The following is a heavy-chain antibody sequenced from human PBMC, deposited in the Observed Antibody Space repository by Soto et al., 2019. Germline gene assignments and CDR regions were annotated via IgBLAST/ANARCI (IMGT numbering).Heavy chain of an antibody. V-gene: IGHV4-34*01. CDR3: ATHCSSTSCYYTFES. Sequence: SQTLSHPCPFYHGSFRSYYWRWILKPPGKGLEWVGQVNHYGSTDYDASLKSRVTISVDTSKNRVSLRLSSVTAADTAMYYCATHCSSTSCYYTFESWGQGTLDAVSS. CDR1: HGSFRSYY. J-gene: IGHJ5*01. CDR2: VNHYGST. D-gene: IGHD2-2*01.